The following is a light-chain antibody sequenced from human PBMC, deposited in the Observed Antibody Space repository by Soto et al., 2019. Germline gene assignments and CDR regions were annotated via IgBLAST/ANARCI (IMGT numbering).Light chain of an antibody. J-gene: IGKJ1*01. V-gene: IGKV3-15*01. CDR1: QSVSSN. CDR2: GAS. CDR3: QQYNTWPWT. Sequence: EIVLTQSPGTLSVSPGERATLSCRASQSVSSNLAWYQQKPGQAPRLLIYGASTRATGIPARFSGSGSGTEFTLTISSLQSEDFAVYYCQQYNTWPWTFGQGTKV.